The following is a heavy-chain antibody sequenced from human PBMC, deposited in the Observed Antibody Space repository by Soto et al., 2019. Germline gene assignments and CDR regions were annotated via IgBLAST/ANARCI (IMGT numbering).Heavy chain of an antibody. CDR3: ARRTYYYDSSGYYGY. D-gene: IGHD3-22*01. CDR2: IDPSDSYT. V-gene: IGHV5-10-1*03. CDR1: GYSFTSYW. J-gene: IGHJ4*02. Sequence: EVQLVQSGAEVKKPGESLRISCKGSGYSFTSYWISWVRQMPGKGLEWMGRIDPSDSYTNYSPSFQGHVTISADKSISTAYLQWSSLKASDTAMYYCARRTYYYDSSGYYGYWGQGTLVTVSS.